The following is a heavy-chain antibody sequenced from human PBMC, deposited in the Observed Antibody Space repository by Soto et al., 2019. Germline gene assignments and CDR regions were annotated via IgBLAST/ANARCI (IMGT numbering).Heavy chain of an antibody. CDR2: IIPIFGTA. CDR1: GGTFSSYA. D-gene: IGHD3-22*01. J-gene: IGHJ3*02. Sequence: GPQVKVSCKASGGTFSSYAISWVRRAPGQGLEWMGGIIPIFGTANYAQKFQGRVTITADESTSTAYMELSSLRSEDTAVYYCARDRHYYDSSGYSTGDAFDIWGQGTMVTVSS. CDR3: ARDRHYYDSSGYSTGDAFDI. V-gene: IGHV1-69*01.